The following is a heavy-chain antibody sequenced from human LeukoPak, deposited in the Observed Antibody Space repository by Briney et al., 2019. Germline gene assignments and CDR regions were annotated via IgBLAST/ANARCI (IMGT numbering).Heavy chain of an antibody. V-gene: IGHV3-23*01. CDR2: ISGSGGST. CDR3: AKRGYDILTGYYA. D-gene: IGHD3-9*01. J-gene: IGHJ5*02. Sequence: GGSLRLSCAASGFTFSSYAMSWVRQAPGKGLEWVSAISGSGGSTYYADSVKGRFTISRDNSKNTLYLQMNSLRAKDTAVYYCAKRGYDILTGYYAWGQGTLVTVSS. CDR1: GFTFSSYA.